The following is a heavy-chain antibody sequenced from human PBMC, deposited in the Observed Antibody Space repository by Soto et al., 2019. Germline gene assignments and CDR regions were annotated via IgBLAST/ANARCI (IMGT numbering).Heavy chain of an antibody. CDR1: GFTFSSYD. D-gene: IGHD6-19*01. J-gene: IGHJ3*02. CDR2: IGTAGDT. Sequence: GESLSLSCAASGFTFSSYDMHWVRQATGKGLEWVSAIGTAGDTYYPGSVKGRFTISRENAKNSLYLQMNSLRAEDTAVYYCARAKEQWLSPAFDIWGQGTMVTVSS. V-gene: IGHV3-13*01. CDR3: ARAKEQWLSPAFDI.